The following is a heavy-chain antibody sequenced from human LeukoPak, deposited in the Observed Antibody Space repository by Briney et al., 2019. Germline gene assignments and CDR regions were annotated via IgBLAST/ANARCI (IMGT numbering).Heavy chain of an antibody. V-gene: IGHV3-7*03. J-gene: IGHJ4*02. Sequence: GGSLRLSCAASGFVFTNYWMSWFRQAPGKGLEWVANINQDGSEKHYVDSVKGRFTVSRDNARNSLFLQMNSLRAEDTSVYYCARDYRSSWYVRGQGTLVTVSS. CDR2: INQDGSEK. D-gene: IGHD6-13*01. CDR1: GFVFTNYW. CDR3: ARDYRSSWYV.